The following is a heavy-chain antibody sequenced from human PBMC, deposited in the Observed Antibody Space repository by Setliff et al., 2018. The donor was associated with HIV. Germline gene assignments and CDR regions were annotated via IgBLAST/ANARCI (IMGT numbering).Heavy chain of an antibody. V-gene: IGHV4-4*08. Sequence: SETLSLTCSVSGGSFSGYYWSWIRQPPGKGLEWIGYIYTSGSTNYNPSLKSRVTISVDTSKNQFSLKLSSVTAADTAVYYCARGVSALGYWGQGTLVTVSS. CDR3: ARGVSALGY. CDR2: IYTSGST. J-gene: IGHJ4*02. D-gene: IGHD3-16*01. CDR1: GGSFSGYY.